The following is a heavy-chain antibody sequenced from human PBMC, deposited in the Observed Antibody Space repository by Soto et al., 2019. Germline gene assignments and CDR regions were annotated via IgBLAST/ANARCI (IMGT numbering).Heavy chain of an antibody. J-gene: IGHJ4*02. Sequence: GGFLRLSCAASGFTFSSYAMSWVRQAPGKGLEWVSAISGSGGSTYYADSVKGRFTISRDNSKNTLYLQMNSLRAEDTAVYYCAKAVLRFFYYFDYWGQGTLVTVSS. D-gene: IGHD3-3*01. CDR2: ISGSGGST. CDR1: GFTFSSYA. V-gene: IGHV3-23*01. CDR3: AKAVLRFFYYFDY.